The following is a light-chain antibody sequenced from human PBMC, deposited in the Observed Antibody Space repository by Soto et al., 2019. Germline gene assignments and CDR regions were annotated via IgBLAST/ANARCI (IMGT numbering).Light chain of an antibody. V-gene: IGKV3-11*01. CDR3: QQRSDWPPIT. CDR2: AAS. J-gene: IGKJ5*01. CDR1: QSVGSY. Sequence: ETVLTQSPGPLSLSPGERATLSCRASQSVGSYLAWYQQKPGQAPRLLIYAASNRATGIPARFSGSGSGTDFTLTISRLEPEDFAVYYCQQRSDWPPITFGQGTRLEIK.